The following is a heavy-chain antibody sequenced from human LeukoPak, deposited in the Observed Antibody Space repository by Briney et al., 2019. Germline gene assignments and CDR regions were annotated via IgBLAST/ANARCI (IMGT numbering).Heavy chain of an antibody. J-gene: IGHJ4*02. D-gene: IGHD3-3*01. CDR2: ISGSGGNT. V-gene: IGHV3-23*01. CDR3: ATSRGVAPLPR. CDR1: GFTFSSYA. Sequence: GGSLRLSCAASGFTFSSYAMSWVRQAPGKGLEWVSAISGSGGNTYYADSVKGRFTISRDNAKNSLYLQMNSLRAEDTAVYYCATSRGVAPLPRWGQGTLVTVSS.